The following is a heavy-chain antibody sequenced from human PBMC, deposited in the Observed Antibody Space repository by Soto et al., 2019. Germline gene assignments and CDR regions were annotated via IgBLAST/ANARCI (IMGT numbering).Heavy chain of an antibody. CDR3: ATGPPDWELVLFDY. CDR1: GFTFSSYW. CDR2: INSDGSST. Sequence: HPGGSLRLSCAASGFTFSSYWMHWVRQAPGKGLVWVSRINSDGSSTSYADSVKGRFTISRDNAKNTLYLQMNSLRAEDTAVYYCATGPPDWELVLFDYWGQGTLVTVSS. J-gene: IGHJ4*02. D-gene: IGHD1-26*01. V-gene: IGHV3-74*01.